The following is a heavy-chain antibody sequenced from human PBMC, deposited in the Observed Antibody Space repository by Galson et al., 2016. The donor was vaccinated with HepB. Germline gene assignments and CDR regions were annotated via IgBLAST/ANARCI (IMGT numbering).Heavy chain of an antibody. J-gene: IGHJ6*03. CDR3: ARAYDFRRGGRSYFYAFDV. CDR1: GFIFSDYS. CDR2: IGGTGTSV. Sequence: SLRLSCAASGFIFSDYSMSWIRQAPGKGLEWISYIGGTGTSVFYADSVKGRFIISRDNAQNSLSLQMNNLRADDTAVYYCARAYDFRRGGRSYFYAFDVWGKGTTVIVSS. V-gene: IGHV3-11*01. D-gene: IGHD3-3*01.